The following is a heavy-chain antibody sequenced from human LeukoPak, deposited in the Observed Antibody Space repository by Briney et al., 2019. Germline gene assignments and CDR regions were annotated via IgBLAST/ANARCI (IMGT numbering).Heavy chain of an antibody. CDR3: ARGDCSGSICYSPMDV. D-gene: IGHD2-21*01. CDR1: GYSINSGYY. V-gene: IGHV4-38-2*02. J-gene: IGHJ6*03. CDR2: IYRSGST. Sequence: SETLSLTCTVSGYSINSGYYWVWIRQPPGKGREWIGSIYRSGSTNYNPSLKSRVTISVDTSKNQFSLKVSSVTAADTAVYYCARGDCSGSICYSPMDVWGTGTTVTVSS.